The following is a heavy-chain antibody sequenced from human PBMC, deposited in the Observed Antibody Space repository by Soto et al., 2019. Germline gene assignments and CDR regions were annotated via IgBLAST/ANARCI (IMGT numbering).Heavy chain of an antibody. D-gene: IGHD3-10*01. CDR3: AKPDYSSGSYYNPSFDC. CDR2: ISGSGGGT. V-gene: IGHV3-23*01. Sequence: PGGSLRLSCAASGFTFSSYAMSWVRQAPGKGLEWVSAISGSGGGTYYGDSVKGRFTISRDNSKNTLYLQMNSLRAEDTGVYYCAKPDYSSGSYYNPSFDCWGQGTLVTVSS. CDR1: GFTFSSYA. J-gene: IGHJ4*02.